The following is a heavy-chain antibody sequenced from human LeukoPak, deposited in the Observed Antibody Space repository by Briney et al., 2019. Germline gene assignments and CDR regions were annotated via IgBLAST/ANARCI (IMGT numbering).Heavy chain of an antibody. CDR3: AREARRTGAAAGTRWADYYYYYYMDV. CDR1: GYTFTSYA. CDR2: INTNTGNP. V-gene: IGHV7-4-1*02. Sequence: ASVKVSCKASGYTFTSYAMNWVRQAPGQGLEWMGWINTNTGNPTYAQGFTGRFVFSLDTSVSTAYLQISSLKAEDTAVYYCAREARRTGAAAGTRWADYYYYYYMDVWGKGTTVTVSS. J-gene: IGHJ6*03. D-gene: IGHD6-13*01.